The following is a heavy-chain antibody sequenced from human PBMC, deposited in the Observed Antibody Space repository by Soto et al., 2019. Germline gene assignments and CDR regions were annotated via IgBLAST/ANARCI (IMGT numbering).Heavy chain of an antibody. CDR2: ISGSGGAT. D-gene: IGHD6-6*01. CDR3: ARQEYSTPCYLNY. CDR1: GFTFSAYA. V-gene: IGHV3-23*01. J-gene: IGHJ4*02. Sequence: EVQLLESGGGVVQPGGSLRLSCAASGFTFSAYAMSWVRQAPGKGLEWGSVISGSGGATYYADSVKGRFTISRDNSKNTLCLQMDSLRAEDTAVYYCARQEYSTPCYLNYWGQGTLVTVSS.